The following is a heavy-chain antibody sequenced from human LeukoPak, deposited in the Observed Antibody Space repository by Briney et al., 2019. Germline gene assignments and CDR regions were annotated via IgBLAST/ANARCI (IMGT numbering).Heavy chain of an antibody. CDR3: ARGVVAATFYYYMDV. Sequence: ASVKVSCKASGYTFTGYYMHWVRQAPGQGLEWMGWINPNSGGTIYAQKFQGRVTMTRDTSISTAYMELNSLRSDDTAVYFCARGVVAATFYYYMDVWGKGTTVTVSS. J-gene: IGHJ6*03. D-gene: IGHD2-15*01. CDR2: INPNSGGT. V-gene: IGHV1-2*02. CDR1: GYTFTGYY.